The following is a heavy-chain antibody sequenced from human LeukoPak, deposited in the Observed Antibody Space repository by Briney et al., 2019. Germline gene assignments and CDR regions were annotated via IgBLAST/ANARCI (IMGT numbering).Heavy chain of an antibody. CDR3: ARDQAAAVPNWFDP. Sequence: GRSLGLSQGFWGYTFRSHSMMGVSQPPGRAWEGGLDISGSDGTTYYADSVKGRFTISRANSKNTLYLQMNSLRADDTAIYYCARDQAAAVPNWFDPWGQGTLVTVSS. CDR1: GYTFRSHS. D-gene: IGHD6-13*01. J-gene: IGHJ5*02. CDR2: ISGSDGTT. V-gene: IGHV3-23*01.